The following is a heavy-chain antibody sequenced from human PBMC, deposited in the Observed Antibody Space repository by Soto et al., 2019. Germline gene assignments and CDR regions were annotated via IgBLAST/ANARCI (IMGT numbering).Heavy chain of an antibody. CDR3: ASCERFPRVSVYYNALDV. J-gene: IGHJ6*02. D-gene: IGHD3-3*01. CDR2: IAYDGSNK. Sequence: GESLTLPVSASGFTFSRYEIHCVRQAPGPGLEWVAVIAYDGSNKYYAGSVKGRFTISIDNSKYTLSLEMNSLRRDDTAVYYCASCERFPRVSVYYNALDVWGQGTTDTVCS. CDR1: GFTFSRYE. V-gene: IGHV3-30-3*01.